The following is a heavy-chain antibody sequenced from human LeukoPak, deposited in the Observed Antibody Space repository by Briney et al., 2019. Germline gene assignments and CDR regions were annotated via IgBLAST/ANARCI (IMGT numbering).Heavy chain of an antibody. CDR1: GFTFSSYS. D-gene: IGHD6-13*01. CDR2: ISSSSSYI. J-gene: IGHJ4*02. CDR3: AREGSSWSDFDY. V-gene: IGHV3-21*01. Sequence: GGSLRLSCAASGFTFSSYSMNWVRQAPGKGLEWVSSISSSSSYIYYADSVKGRFTISRDNAKNSLYLQMNSLRAEDTAVYYRAREGSSWSDFDYWGQGTLVTVSS.